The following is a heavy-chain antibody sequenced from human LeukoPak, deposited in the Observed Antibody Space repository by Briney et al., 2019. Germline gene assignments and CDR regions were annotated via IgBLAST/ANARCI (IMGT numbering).Heavy chain of an antibody. CDR3: SRIDPLGLFAQ. CDR2: IFFSGHS. Sequence: PSETLSLACSVSGAFISRYYWSWVRQPLGKGLEWIGHIFFSGHSNYKPSLTSRISMSVDTSKSQFSLELTSVTAADTTVDYFSRIDPLGLFAQWGTGPLVTVPS. D-gene: IGHD3-16*01. V-gene: IGHV4-59*08. J-gene: IGHJ4*02. CDR1: GAFISRYY.